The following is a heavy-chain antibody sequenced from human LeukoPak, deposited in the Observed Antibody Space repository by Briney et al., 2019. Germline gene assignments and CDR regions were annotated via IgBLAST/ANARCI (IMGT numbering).Heavy chain of an antibody. V-gene: IGHV4-59*01. CDR2: IFYSGTT. J-gene: IGHJ4*02. CDR3: ARGGSSQQLVRFDY. CDR1: GGSISSYY. D-gene: IGHD6-13*01. Sequence: SETLSLTCTVSGGSISSYYWSWIRQPPGKGLEWIGYIFYSGTTNYNPSLKSRVTISVDTSKNQFSLKLTSVTAADTAVYYCARGGSSQQLVRFDYWGQGTLVTVSS.